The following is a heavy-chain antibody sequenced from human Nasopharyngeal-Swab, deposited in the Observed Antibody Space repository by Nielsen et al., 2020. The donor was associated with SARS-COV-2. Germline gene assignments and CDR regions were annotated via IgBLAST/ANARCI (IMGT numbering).Heavy chain of an antibody. Sequence: ASVKVSCKASGYTFSIYYMHWVRQAPGQGLEWMGIINPNGDGTMYAQKFQGRVTMTRDTSTSTVYMEMSNLRSDDTAVYYCARDRGDSFDLWGQGTMVTVSS. D-gene: IGHD2-21*02. J-gene: IGHJ3*01. CDR2: INPNGDGT. CDR1: GYTFSIYY. V-gene: IGHV1-46*01. CDR3: ARDRGDSFDL.